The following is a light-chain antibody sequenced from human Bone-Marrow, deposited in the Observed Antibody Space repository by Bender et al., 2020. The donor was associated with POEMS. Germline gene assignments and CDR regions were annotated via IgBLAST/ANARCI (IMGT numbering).Light chain of an antibody. CDR2: SSH. V-gene: IGLV1-44*01. Sequence: QSVLTQPSSASGTPGQRVTISCSGGSSSIGAHAVNWYQHLPGTAPKLLIYSSHRRPSEVPDRFSGSRSGTSASLAISGLRSEDEADYYCAVWDDSLNGWVFGGGTKLTVL. CDR1: SSSIGAHA. J-gene: IGLJ3*02. CDR3: AVWDDSLNGWV.